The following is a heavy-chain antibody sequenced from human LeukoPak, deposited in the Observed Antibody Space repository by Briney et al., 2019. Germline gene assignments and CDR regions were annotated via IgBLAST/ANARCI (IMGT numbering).Heavy chain of an antibody. Sequence: GASVKVSCKASGYTFTSYGISWVRQAPGQGLEWMGGIIPIFGTANYAQKFQGRVTITADKSTSTAYMELSSLRSEDTAVYYCALGYYGSGSTHWGQGTLVTVSS. CDR3: ALGYYGSGSTH. D-gene: IGHD3-10*01. CDR1: GYTFTSYG. V-gene: IGHV1-69*06. J-gene: IGHJ4*02. CDR2: IIPIFGTA.